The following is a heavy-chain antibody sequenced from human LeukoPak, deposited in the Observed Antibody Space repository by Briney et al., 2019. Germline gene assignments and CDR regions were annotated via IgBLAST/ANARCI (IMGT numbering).Heavy chain of an antibody. CDR3: TTDGGIGPSPIFDY. V-gene: IGHV3-23*01. Sequence: PGGSLRLSCAASGFTLSSYAMSWVRQGPGKGLEWVSAISVSGNTYHADSVKGRFTISRDSSKNTLYLQMNSLRAGDAAVYYCTTDGGIGPSPIFDYWGQGTLLTVST. J-gene: IGHJ4*02. CDR1: GFTLSSYA. CDR2: ISVSGNT. D-gene: IGHD6-13*01.